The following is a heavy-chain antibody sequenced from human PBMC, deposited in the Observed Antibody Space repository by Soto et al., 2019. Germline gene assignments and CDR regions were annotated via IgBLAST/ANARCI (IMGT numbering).Heavy chain of an antibody. J-gene: IGHJ4*02. D-gene: IGHD4-17*01. CDR1: GGSISSYY. CDR2: IYYSGST. Sequence: QVQLQESGPGLVKPSETLSLTCTVSGGSISSYYWSWIRQPPGKGLEWIGYIYYSGSTNYNPSLKRRVTLSVDTSKNQFSLKLSSVTAADTAVYYCARGDYGDSTWGQGTLVTVSS. CDR3: ARGDYGDST. V-gene: IGHV4-59*01.